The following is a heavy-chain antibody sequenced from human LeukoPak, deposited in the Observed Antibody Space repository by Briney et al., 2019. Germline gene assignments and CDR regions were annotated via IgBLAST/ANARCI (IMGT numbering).Heavy chain of an antibody. V-gene: IGHV1-69*05. CDR1: TGTFSSNA. Sequence: SVKVSCQADTGTFSSNAISWVRQAPEQGLEWMGGIIPIFGTANYAQKFQGRVTITTAESTSTAYMELSSLRSEDTAVYYCARDRVLRFLEWLSPRVLSSWGQGTLVTVSS. D-gene: IGHD3-3*01. J-gene: IGHJ4*02. CDR3: ARDRVLRFLEWLSPRVLSS. CDR2: IIPIFGTA.